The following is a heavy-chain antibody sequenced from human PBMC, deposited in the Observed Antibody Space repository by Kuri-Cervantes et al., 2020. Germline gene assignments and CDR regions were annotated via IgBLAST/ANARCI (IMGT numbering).Heavy chain of an antibody. CDR3: ARIAPDYDFWSGYYKSSYFDY. V-gene: IGHV4-61*02. J-gene: IGHJ4*03. CDR2: IYTSGST. Sequence: SETLSLTCTVSGGSISSGSYYWSWIRQPAGKGLEWIGRIYTSGSTNYNPSLKSRVTISVDTSKNQFSLKLSSVTAADTAVYYCARIAPDYDFWSGYYKSSYFDYWGQGTLVTVS. CDR1: GGSISSGSYY. D-gene: IGHD3-3*01.